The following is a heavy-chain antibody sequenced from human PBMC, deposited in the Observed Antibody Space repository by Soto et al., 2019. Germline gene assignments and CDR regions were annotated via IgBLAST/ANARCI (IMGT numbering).Heavy chain of an antibody. D-gene: IGHD2-8*01. Sequence: SVKVSCKASGFTFTSSAVQWVRQARGQRLEWIGWIVVGSGNTNYAQKFQERVTITKDMSTSTAYMELSSLRSEDTAVYYCAMTCFEYANGYDYYYYGMDVWGQGTTVTVSS. CDR2: IVVGSGNT. J-gene: IGHJ6*02. CDR3: AMTCFEYANGYDYYYYGMDV. CDR1: GFTFTSSA. V-gene: IGHV1-58*01.